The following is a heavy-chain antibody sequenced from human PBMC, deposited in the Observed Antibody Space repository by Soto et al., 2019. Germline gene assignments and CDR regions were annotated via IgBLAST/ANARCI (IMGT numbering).Heavy chain of an antibody. J-gene: IGHJ6*02. V-gene: IGHV3-48*03. Sequence: EVPLVESGGGLVQPGGSLILSCAASGFTFNNYHMKWVRQAPGKVLEWVSYSHSGGNRLYYADSVKGRFTISRDNARNSLLLQMNGLRAADTAVYYCARDGNTETTNYHYAMDVWGPGTTVTGSS. CDR3: ARDGNTETTNYHYAMDV. D-gene: IGHD4-17*01. CDR2: SHSGGNRL. CDR1: GFTFNNYH.